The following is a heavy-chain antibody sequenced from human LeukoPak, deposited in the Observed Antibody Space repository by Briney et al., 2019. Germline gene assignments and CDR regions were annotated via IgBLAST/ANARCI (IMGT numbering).Heavy chain of an antibody. CDR1: GITVSSNY. Sequence: GGSLRLSCAASGITVSSNYMNWVRQAPGKGLEWVSIIYSDETTYYADSVRGRFTISSDENTLYLQMNSLRAEDTAVYYCARPHVVATTRYKYSYGMDVWGQGTTVTVSS. J-gene: IGHJ6*02. D-gene: IGHD5-12*01. CDR3: ARPHVVATTRYKYSYGMDV. V-gene: IGHV3-66*04. CDR2: IYSDETT.